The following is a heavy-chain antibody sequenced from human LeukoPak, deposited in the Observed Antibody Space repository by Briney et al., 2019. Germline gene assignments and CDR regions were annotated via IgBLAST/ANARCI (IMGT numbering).Heavy chain of an antibody. J-gene: IGHJ4*02. V-gene: IGHV3-30*01. Sequence: GGSLRLSCAASGFTFSNYAVHWVRQAPGKGLEWVAGISYDGGTEYYADSVKGRFTISRDNSKNTLYLQMNSLRAEDTAVYYCARGSSKNQYTSGWYYDSWGQGTLVTVSS. CDR1: GFTFSNYA. D-gene: IGHD6-19*01. CDR2: ISYDGGTE. CDR3: ARGSSKNQYTSGWYYDS.